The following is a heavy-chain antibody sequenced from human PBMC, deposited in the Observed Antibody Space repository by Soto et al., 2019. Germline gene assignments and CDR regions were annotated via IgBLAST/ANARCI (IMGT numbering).Heavy chain of an antibody. J-gene: IGHJ6*02. D-gene: IGHD2-2*02. V-gene: IGHV5-51*01. CDR3: ARRSVPAAIGRVPGYYYYYGMDV. CDR2: IYPGDSDT. CDR1: GYSFTSYW. Sequence: SGESLKISCKGSGYSFTSYWIGWVRQMPGKGLEWMGIIYPGDSDTRYSPSFQGQVTISADKSISTAYLQWSSLKASDTAMYYCARRSVPAAIGRVPGYYYYYGMDVWGQGTTVTVSS.